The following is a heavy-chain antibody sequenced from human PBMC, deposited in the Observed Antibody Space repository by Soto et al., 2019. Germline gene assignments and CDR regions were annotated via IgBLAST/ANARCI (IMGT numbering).Heavy chain of an antibody. D-gene: IGHD5-12*01. J-gene: IGHJ4*02. CDR1: GYTFTGYY. CDR2: INPNSGGT. V-gene: IGHV1-2*02. CDR3: ARGRYGGYVKAFDY. Sequence: AASVKVSCKASGYTFTGYYMHWVRHAPGQGLEWMRWINPNSGGTNYAQKFQGRVTMTRDTSISTAYMEVRRLRSDDTAVYYCARGRYGGYVKAFDYWGQGTLVTVSS.